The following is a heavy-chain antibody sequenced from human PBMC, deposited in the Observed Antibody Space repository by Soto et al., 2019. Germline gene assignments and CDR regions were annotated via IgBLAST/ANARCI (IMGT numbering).Heavy chain of an antibody. CDR1: GGSISSGGYS. CDR3: AFLSYVCSLSSIYAVLVDV. Sequence: SETLSLTCAVSGGSISSGGYSWSWIRQPPGKGLEWIGYIYHSGSTYYNPSLKSRVTISVDRSKNQFSLKLSSVTAAHKAVYLSAFLSYVCSLSSIYAVLVDV. CDR2: IYHSGST. D-gene: IGHD3-16*01. V-gene: IGHV4-30-2*01. J-gene: IGHJ3*01.